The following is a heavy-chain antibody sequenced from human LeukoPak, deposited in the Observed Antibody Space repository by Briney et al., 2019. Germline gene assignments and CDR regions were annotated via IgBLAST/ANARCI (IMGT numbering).Heavy chain of an antibody. CDR3: AKDVQKVLRFLEWSFDY. V-gene: IGHV1-69*10. CDR2: IIPILGIA. D-gene: IGHD3-3*01. Sequence: VKVSCKASGGTFSSYAISWVRQAPGQGLEWMGRIIPILGIANYAQKFQGRVTITADKSTSTAYMELSSLRSEDTAVYYCAKDVQKVLRFLEWSFDYWGQGTLVTVSS. CDR1: GGTFSSYA. J-gene: IGHJ4*02.